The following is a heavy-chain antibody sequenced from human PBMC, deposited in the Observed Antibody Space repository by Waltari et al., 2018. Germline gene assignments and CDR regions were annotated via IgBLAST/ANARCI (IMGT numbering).Heavy chain of an antibody. CDR3: TTNPPGY. CDR1: GSDYW. Sequence: EVQLVESGGGLVQSGGSLGLSCADSGSDYWMDWVRQAPGKGLMWVSRVKSDGTSPTYADSVKGRFTVSRDSAKNMLYLQMNSLRAEDTAVYYCTTNPPGYWGQGTLVTVSS. V-gene: IGHV3-74*01. J-gene: IGHJ4*02. CDR2: VKSDGTSP.